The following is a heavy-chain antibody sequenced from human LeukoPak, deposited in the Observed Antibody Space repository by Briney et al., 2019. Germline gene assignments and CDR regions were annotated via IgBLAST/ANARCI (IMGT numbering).Heavy chain of an antibody. Sequence: SETLSLTCTVSGGSISSYYWSWIRQPPGKGLEWIGYIYYSGSTNYNPSLKSRVTISVDTSKNQFSLKLSSVTAADTAVYYCAGRGVRFLTQRAVDPWGQGTLVTVSS. CDR2: IYYSGST. V-gene: IGHV4-59*01. CDR1: GGSISSYY. D-gene: IGHD3-3*01. CDR3: AGRGVRFLTQRAVDP. J-gene: IGHJ5*02.